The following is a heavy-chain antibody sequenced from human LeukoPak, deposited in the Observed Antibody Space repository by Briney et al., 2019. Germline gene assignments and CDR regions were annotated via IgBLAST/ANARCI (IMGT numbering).Heavy chain of an antibody. J-gene: IGHJ4*02. D-gene: IGHD1-7*01. Sequence: GGSLRLSCVASGFTVSNNYMAWVRQAPGKGLEWVSIIYPVGNTYYADSVKGRFTISRDNSWNTVDLQMNSLRAEDTAVYYCARGGLELRPAYFDYWGQGTLVTVSS. V-gene: IGHV3-53*01. CDR2: IYPVGNT. CDR1: GFTVSNNY. CDR3: ARGGLELRPAYFDY.